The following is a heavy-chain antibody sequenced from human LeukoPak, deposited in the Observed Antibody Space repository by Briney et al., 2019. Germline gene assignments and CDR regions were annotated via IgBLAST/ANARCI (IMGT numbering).Heavy chain of an antibody. CDR1: GGSFSGYY. Sequence: PSETLSLTCAVYGGSFSGYYWSWIRRPPGKGLEWSGEIDHSGSTNYNPSLKSRVTISVDTSKNQFSLKLSSVTAADTAVYYCARGARTPSGYGSRTAGRANWFDPWGQGTLVTVSS. D-gene: IGHD5-12*01. CDR3: ARGARTPSGYGSRTAGRANWFDP. CDR2: IDHSGST. J-gene: IGHJ5*02. V-gene: IGHV4-34*01.